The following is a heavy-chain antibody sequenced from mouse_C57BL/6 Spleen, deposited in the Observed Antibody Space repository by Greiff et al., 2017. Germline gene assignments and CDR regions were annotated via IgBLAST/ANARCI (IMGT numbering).Heavy chain of an antibody. CDR3: TGASTGSPFAY. V-gene: IGHV1-76*01. CDR1: GYTFTDYY. Sequence: VQLQQSGAELVRPGASVKLSCKASGYTFTDYYMHWVKQRPGQGLEWIARIYPGSGNTYYNEKFKGKATLTAEKSSSTAYMQLSSLTSEDSAVYFCTGASTGSPFAYWGQGTLVTVSA. J-gene: IGHJ3*01. CDR2: IYPGSGNT. D-gene: IGHD1-1*01.